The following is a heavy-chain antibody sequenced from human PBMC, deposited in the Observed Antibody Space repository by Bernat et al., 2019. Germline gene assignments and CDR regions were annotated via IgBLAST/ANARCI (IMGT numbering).Heavy chain of an antibody. V-gene: IGHV3-7*03. CDR3: ARSYGLDV. CDR1: GFFFGSFW. J-gene: IGHJ6*02. Sequence: EVELVESGGGVVQPGESLKLSCVASGFFFGSFWMSWVRQAPGRGLEWVANIKHDGSEKYYLDSMKGRFTISRDNANNALYLQMNSLRAEDTAVYYCARSYGLDVWGQGTTVTVSS. CDR2: IKHDGSEK.